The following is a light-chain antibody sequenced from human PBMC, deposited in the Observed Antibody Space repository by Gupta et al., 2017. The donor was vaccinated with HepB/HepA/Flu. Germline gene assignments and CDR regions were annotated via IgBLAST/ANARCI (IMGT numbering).Light chain of an antibody. J-gene: IGKJ4*01. CDR2: DAS. Sequence: DIQMTPPPSALSASVGDRVTITCQASQDISNYLNWYQQKPGKAPKLLIYDASNVETGVPSRFSGSGSGTDFTFTISILQPEDIATYYCQQDDNLPLTFGGGTKVEIK. CDR1: QDISNY. CDR3: QQDDNLPLT. V-gene: IGKV1-33*01.